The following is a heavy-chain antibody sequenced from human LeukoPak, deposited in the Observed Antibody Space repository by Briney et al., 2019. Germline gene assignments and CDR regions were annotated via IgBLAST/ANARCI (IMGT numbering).Heavy chain of an antibody. V-gene: IGHV3-66*01. CDR1: GFTVSSNH. Sequence: GGSLRLSCAASGFTVSSNHMSWVRQAPGQGLEWVSVIYIGGSIYYADSVKGRFTISRDNSQNTVSLEMHSLRAEETAVYYCARDEENYWYDYWGQETLVTVST. CDR3: ARDEENYWYDY. D-gene: IGHD1-7*01. CDR2: IYIGGSI. J-gene: IGHJ4*02.